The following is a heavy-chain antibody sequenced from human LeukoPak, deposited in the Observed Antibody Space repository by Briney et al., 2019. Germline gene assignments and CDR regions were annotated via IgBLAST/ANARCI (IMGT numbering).Heavy chain of an antibody. D-gene: IGHD3-22*01. Sequence: PSETLSLTCSVSGGSIGSYYWSWIRQHPGKGLEWIGYIYYSGSTYYNPSLKSRVTISVDTSKNQFSLKLSSVTAADTAVYYCAREPYSSGYYFDYWGQGTLVTVSS. J-gene: IGHJ4*02. CDR1: GGSIGSYY. CDR2: IYYSGST. V-gene: IGHV4-59*06. CDR3: AREPYSSGYYFDY.